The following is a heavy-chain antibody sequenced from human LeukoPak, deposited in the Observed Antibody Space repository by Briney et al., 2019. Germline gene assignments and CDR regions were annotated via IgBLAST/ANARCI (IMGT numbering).Heavy chain of an antibody. CDR2: IYQSGST. Sequence: SQTLSLTCTVSGGSISSGGYYWSWIRQPPGKGLEWIGYIYQSGSTYYNPSLKSRVTISVDRSKNQSSLKLTSVTPADTAVYYCARGNQLLYARDGFDIWGQGTMVTVSS. J-gene: IGHJ3*02. CDR1: GGSISSGGYY. CDR3: ARGNQLLYARDGFDI. V-gene: IGHV4-30-2*01. D-gene: IGHD2-2*02.